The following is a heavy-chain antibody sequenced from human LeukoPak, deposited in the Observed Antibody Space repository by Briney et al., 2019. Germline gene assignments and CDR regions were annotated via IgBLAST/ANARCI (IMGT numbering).Heavy chain of an antibody. D-gene: IGHD2-2*01. CDR1: GGSFSGYY. V-gene: IGHV4-34*01. J-gene: IGHJ6*04. CDR3: ARGVPTYCSSTSCYPLGMDV. CDR2: INHSGST. Sequence: SETLSLTCAAYGGSFSGYYWSWIRQPPGKGLEWIGEINHSGSTNYNPSLKSRVTISVDTSKNQFSLKLSSVTAADTAVYYCARGVPTYCSSTSCYPLGMDVWGKGTTVTVSS.